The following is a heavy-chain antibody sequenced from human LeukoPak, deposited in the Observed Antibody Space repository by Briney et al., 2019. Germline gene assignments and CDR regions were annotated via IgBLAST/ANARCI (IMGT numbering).Heavy chain of an antibody. Sequence: SETLSLTCTVSGGSISSSSYYWGWIRQPPGKGLEWIGEINHSGSTNYNPSLKSRVTISVDTSKNQFSLKLSSVTAADTAVYYCARDRVYYDAPGAFDIWGQGTMVTVSS. CDR3: ARDRVYYDAPGAFDI. D-gene: IGHD3-22*01. J-gene: IGHJ3*02. V-gene: IGHV4-39*07. CDR1: GGSISSSSYY. CDR2: INHSGST.